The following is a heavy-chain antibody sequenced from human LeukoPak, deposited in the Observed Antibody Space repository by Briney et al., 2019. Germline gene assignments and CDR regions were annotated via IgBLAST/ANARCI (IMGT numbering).Heavy chain of an antibody. D-gene: IGHD1-26*01. Sequence: ASVKVSCKASGYTLTGYYMHWVRQAPGQGLEWMGWINPNSGGTNYTQKFQGRVTMTRDTSISTAYMELSRLRSDDTAVYYCARVEWELGPYYFDYWGQGTLVTVSS. J-gene: IGHJ4*02. CDR2: INPNSGGT. CDR3: ARVEWELGPYYFDY. CDR1: GYTLTGYY. V-gene: IGHV1-2*02.